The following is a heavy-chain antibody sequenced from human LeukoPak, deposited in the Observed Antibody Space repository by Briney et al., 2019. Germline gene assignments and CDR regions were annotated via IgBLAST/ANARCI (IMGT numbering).Heavy chain of an antibody. CDR1: GGSISSSSYY. V-gene: IGHV4-39*01. D-gene: IGHD2-2*02. J-gene: IGHJ5*02. Sequence: SETLSLTCTVSGGSISSSSYYWGWIRQPPGKGLEWIGSIYYSGSTYYNPSLKSRVTISVDTSKNQFSLKLSSVTAADTAVYYCASENHGYCSSTSCYKWFDPWGQGTLVTVSS. CDR3: ASENHGYCSSTSCYKWFDP. CDR2: IYYSGST.